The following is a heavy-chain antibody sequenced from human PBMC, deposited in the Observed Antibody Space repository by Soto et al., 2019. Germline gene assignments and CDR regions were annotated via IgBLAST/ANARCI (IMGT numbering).Heavy chain of an antibody. D-gene: IGHD6-6*01. V-gene: IGHV4-59*01. CDR2: IYYSGST. CDR3: ARVAYSSSPNLLDY. J-gene: IGHJ4*02. CDR1: GGSISSYH. Sequence: QVQLQESGPGLVKPSETLSLTCTVSGGSISSYHWSWIRQPPGKGLEWIGYIYYSGSTNYNPSLKSRVTISVDTSKNQFSLKLSSVTAADTAVYYCARVAYSSSPNLLDYWGQGTLVTVSS.